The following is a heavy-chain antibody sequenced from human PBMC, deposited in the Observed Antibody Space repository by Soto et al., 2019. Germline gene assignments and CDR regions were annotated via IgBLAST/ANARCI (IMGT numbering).Heavy chain of an antibody. J-gene: IGHJ6*03. D-gene: IGHD6-19*01. Sequence: QVQLVESGGGVVQPGRSLRLSCEASGFTFSSYGMHWVRQAPGKGLEWVAGIWYDGSNKYYADSVKGRFTISRDNSKNTLYLQMNSLRAEDTAVYYCARGGSSGWYSGYMDVWGKGTTVTVSS. CDR1: GFTFSSYG. CDR3: ARGGSSGWYSGYMDV. CDR2: IWYDGSNK. V-gene: IGHV3-33*01.